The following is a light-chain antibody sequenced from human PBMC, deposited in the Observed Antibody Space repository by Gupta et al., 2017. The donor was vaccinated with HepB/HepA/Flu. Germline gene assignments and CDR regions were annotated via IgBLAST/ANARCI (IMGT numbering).Light chain of an antibody. Sequence: QSALTQPRSVSGSPGQSVTISCTGTSSDVGGYNYVSWYQQHPDKAPKLIIYNVNRRPSGVPDRFSGSTSGNTASLTISGLQAEEEAHYYCCSYAGSYTYVFASGTEVTVL. J-gene: IGLJ1*01. CDR2: NVN. CDR3: CSYAGSYTYV. CDR1: SSDVGGYNY. V-gene: IGLV2-11*01.